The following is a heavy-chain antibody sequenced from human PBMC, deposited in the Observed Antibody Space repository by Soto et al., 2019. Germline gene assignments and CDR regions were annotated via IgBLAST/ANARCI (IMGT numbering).Heavy chain of an antibody. Sequence: GGSLRLSCAASGFTFSSYAMSWVRQAPGKGLEWVSAISGSGGSTYYADSVKGRFTISRDNSENTLYLQMNSLRAEDTAVYYCAKDPIGDYFLYWYFDLWGRGTLVTVSS. CDR2: ISGSGGST. CDR3: AKDPIGDYFLYWYFDL. CDR1: GFTFSSYA. J-gene: IGHJ2*01. V-gene: IGHV3-23*01. D-gene: IGHD4-17*01.